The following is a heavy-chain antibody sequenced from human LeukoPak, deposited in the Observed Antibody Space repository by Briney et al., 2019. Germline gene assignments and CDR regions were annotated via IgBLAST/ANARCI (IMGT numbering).Heavy chain of an antibody. CDR3: AGGSPAETLDY. D-gene: IGHD2-15*01. J-gene: IGHJ4*02. CDR1: GFTFSSYR. CDR2: ISSSSSYI. V-gene: IGHV3-21*01. Sequence: GGSLRLSCAASGFTFSSYRMKWVRQAPGKGLEWVSSISSSSSYIYYADSVKGRFTISRDNAKNSLYLQMNSLRAEDTAVYYCAGGSPAETLDYWGQGTLVTVSS.